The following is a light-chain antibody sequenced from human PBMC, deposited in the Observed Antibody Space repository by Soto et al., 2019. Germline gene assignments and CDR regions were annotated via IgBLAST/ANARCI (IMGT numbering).Light chain of an antibody. CDR2: YDN. CDR1: NVGGKS. V-gene: IGLV3-21*04. CDR3: QVWDRSSDHYV. J-gene: IGLJ1*01. Sequence: SYELTQPPSVSVAPGKTASITCAGDNVGGKSVHWYQQRPGQAPVLVINYDNGRPSGIPDRFSGSNSGNTATLTITGVEAGDEADYYCQVWDRSSDHYVFGTGTKLTVL.